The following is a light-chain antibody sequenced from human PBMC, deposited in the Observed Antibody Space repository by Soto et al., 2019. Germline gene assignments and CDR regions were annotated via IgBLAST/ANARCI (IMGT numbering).Light chain of an antibody. CDR1: QSVSSSY. CDR2: GAS. V-gene: IGKV3-20*01. Sequence: EIVLTQSPGTLSLSPGKRANLSCRASQSVSSSYLAWYQQKTGQAPRLLIYGASSRANGIPDRFSGGGSGTEVAFTISRLEPEDFAVYYVQEYGSSPPLLCFGRGTKV. CDR3: QEYGSSPPLLC. J-gene: IGKJ3*01.